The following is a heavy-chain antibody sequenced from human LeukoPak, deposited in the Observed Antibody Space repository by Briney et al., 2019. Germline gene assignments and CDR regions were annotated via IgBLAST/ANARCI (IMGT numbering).Heavy chain of an antibody. CDR3: VKADYDILIGYYPTFDQ. V-gene: IGHV3-23*01. Sequence: GGSLRLSCAASGFTFSSYAMSWVRLAPGKGLEWVSGISDSGTGTHYADSVKGRFTISRDNSKNTLYLQMKSLRAEDTAVYYCVKADYDILIGYYPTFDQWGQGTQVTVSS. CDR2: ISDSGTGT. CDR1: GFTFSSYA. J-gene: IGHJ4*02. D-gene: IGHD3-9*01.